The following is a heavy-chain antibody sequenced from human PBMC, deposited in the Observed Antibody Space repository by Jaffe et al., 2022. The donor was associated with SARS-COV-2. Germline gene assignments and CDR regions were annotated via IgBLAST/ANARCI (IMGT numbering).Heavy chain of an antibody. Sequence: QLQLQESGPGLVKPSETLSLTCTVSGGSISSSSYYWGWIRQPPGKGLEWIGSIYYSGSTYYNPSLKSRVTISVDTSKNQFSLKLSSVTAADTAVYYCARRVYDSSGYYYAASYYFDYWGQGTLVTVSS. D-gene: IGHD3-22*01. V-gene: IGHV4-39*01. J-gene: IGHJ4*02. CDR1: GGSISSSSYY. CDR3: ARRVYDSSGYYYAASYYFDY. CDR2: IYYSGST.